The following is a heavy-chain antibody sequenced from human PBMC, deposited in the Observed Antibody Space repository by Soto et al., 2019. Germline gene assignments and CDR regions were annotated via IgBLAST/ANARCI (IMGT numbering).Heavy chain of an antibody. V-gene: IGHV1-69*01. CDR1: GGTFSSYA. Sequence: QVQLVQSGAEVKKPGSSVKVSCTASGGTFSSYAISWVRQAPGQGLEWMGGIIPIFGTANYAQKFQGRVTITADESTSTAYMELSSLRSEDTAVYYCARTSHRSSLIYYYYGMDVWGQGTTVTVSS. J-gene: IGHJ6*02. CDR3: ARTSHRSSLIYYYYGMDV. CDR2: IIPIFGTA. D-gene: IGHD6-13*01.